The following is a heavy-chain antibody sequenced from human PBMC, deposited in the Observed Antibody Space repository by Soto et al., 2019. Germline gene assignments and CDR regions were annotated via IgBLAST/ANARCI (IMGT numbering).Heavy chain of an antibody. CDR2: IYYSGST. Sequence: QVQLQESDAGLVKASQTLSLTCTVSGGSVSSGAYYWTWIRQRPGKGLEWIGYIYYSGSTYYSPSLKSRLSISLDTSKNPFSLRLSSVTAADTAMYYCARARLRAVYAFDILGQGTMVTVSS. J-gene: IGHJ3*02. CDR1: GGSVSSGAYY. CDR3: ARARLRAVYAFDI. D-gene: IGHD5-12*01. V-gene: IGHV4-31*03.